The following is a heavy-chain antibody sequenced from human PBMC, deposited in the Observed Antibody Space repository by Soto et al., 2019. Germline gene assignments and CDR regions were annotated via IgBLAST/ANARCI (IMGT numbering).Heavy chain of an antibody. CDR3: AKGASHAPFEK. V-gene: IGHV3-23*01. Sequence: EVHLLESGGDLVLPGGSLRLSCAASGFAFNDFAMNWVRQAPGKGPEWLSTISGSGDKTFHSDSVKGRFNISRDKSNNKLFLQMNSLREEDTAIYYCAKGASHAPFEKWGRGTLVTVSS. CDR1: GFAFNDFA. CDR2: ISGSGDKT. J-gene: IGHJ4*02.